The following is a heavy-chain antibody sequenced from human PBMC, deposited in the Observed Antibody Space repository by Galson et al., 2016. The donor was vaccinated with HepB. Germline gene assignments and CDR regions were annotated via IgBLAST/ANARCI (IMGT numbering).Heavy chain of an antibody. V-gene: IGHV3-33*01. D-gene: IGHD3-16*02. Sequence: SLRLSCAASGFIYSSYGLHWVRQAPGKGLVWLAVIWNDGSKTEYADSVRGRFAISRDTSKNTLYLQMDSLTAEDTAVYYCAREVVQDYLWGSYRYDGRAGLGRWCQGTLVTVSS. J-gene: IGHJ4*02. CDR3: AREVVQDYLWGSYRYDGRAGLGR. CDR1: GFIYSSYG. CDR2: IWNDGSKT.